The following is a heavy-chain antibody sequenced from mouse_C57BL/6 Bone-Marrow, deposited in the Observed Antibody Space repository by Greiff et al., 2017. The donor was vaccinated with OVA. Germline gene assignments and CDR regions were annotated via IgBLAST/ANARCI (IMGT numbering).Heavy chain of an antibody. CDR1: GFTFSSYA. CDR3: TIYDYDRFDY. J-gene: IGHJ2*01. Sequence: DVKLVESGAGLVKPGGSLKLSCAASGFTFSSYAMSWVRQTPEKRLEWVAYISSGGDYIYSADTVKGRFTFSRDNARNTLYMQMSSLKSEDTAMYYCTIYDYDRFDYWGQGTTLTVSS. D-gene: IGHD2-4*01. CDR2: ISSGGDYI. V-gene: IGHV5-9-1*02.